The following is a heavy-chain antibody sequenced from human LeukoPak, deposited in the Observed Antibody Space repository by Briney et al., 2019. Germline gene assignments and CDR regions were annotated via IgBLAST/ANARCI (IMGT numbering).Heavy chain of an antibody. CDR2: IYYSGST. V-gene: IGHV4-59*01. CDR1: GGSISSYY. Sequence: PSETLSLTCTVSGGSISSYYWSRIRQPPGKGLEWIGYIYYSGSTNYNPSLKSRVTISVDTSKNQFSLKLSSVTAADTAVYYCARDRRSIAAAGPTYYYYGMDVWGQGTTVTVSS. D-gene: IGHD6-13*01. CDR3: ARDRRSIAAAGPTYYYYGMDV. J-gene: IGHJ6*02.